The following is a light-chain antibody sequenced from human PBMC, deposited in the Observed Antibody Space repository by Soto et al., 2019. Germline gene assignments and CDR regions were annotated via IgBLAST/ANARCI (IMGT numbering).Light chain of an antibody. J-gene: IGLJ2*01. V-gene: IGLV2-8*01. CDR3: SSFAGNNNLV. Sequence: QSALTQPPSASGSPGQSVTISCTGTSSDVGGYNYVSWYQQHPGQAHKLMISEVSKRPSGVPDRFSGSKSGNTASLTVSGLQAEDEADYYCSSFAGNNNLVFGGGTKVTVL. CDR1: SSDVGGYNY. CDR2: EVS.